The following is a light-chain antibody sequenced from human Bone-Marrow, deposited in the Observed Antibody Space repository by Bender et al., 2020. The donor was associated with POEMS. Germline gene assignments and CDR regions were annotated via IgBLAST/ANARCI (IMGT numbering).Light chain of an antibody. Sequence: QSVLTQPPSVSGAPGQPVTISCTGTSSNMGAGYGVNWYQQLPGTAPKLLIYNNENRPSGVPDRNSGFKSGTSAALANTGLQAEDEADYHCQCYEIRRGGWVFGGGTKL. CDR3: QCYEIRRGGWV. CDR1: SSNMGAGYG. CDR2: NNE. V-gene: IGLV1-40*01. J-gene: IGLJ3*02.